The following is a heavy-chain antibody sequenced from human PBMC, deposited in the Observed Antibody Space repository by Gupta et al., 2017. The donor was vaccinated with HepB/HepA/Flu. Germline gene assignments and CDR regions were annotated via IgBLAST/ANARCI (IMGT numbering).Heavy chain of an antibody. CDR1: GFTCSRHT. CDR3: ARAQDSDFPQGVDY. D-gene: IGHD4-11*01. J-gene: IGHJ4*02. CDR2: IGISGGYV. V-gene: IGHV3-21*01. Sequence: EVQLVESGGGLVKQGGALRLSWGASGFTCSRHTIIWVRQAPGKGLEWVSSIGISGGYVAYADSVKGRFTISTDNAKNSLYLQMNSLSAEDTAIYYCARAQDSDFPQGVDYCGQCTLVTVSS.